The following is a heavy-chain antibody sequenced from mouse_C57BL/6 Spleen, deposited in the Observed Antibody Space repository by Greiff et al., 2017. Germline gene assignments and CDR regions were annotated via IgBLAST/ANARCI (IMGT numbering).Heavy chain of an antibody. D-gene: IGHD2-13*01. CDR2: INPYNGGP. Sequence: VQLQQSGPVLVKPGASVKMSCKASGYTFTDYYMNWVKQSHGKSLEWIGVINPYNGGPSYNQKFKGKATLTVDKSSSTAYIGLNSLRSVSSAFSICERWRGIDYEGYFDVWGTGATGTVSS. CDR3: ERWRGIDYEGYFDV. CDR1: GYTFTDYY. J-gene: IGHJ1*03. V-gene: IGHV1-19*01.